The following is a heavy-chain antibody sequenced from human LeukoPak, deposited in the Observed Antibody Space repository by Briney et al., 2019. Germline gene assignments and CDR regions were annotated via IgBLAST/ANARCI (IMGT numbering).Heavy chain of an antibody. CDR3: ARAPPYDFWSGYGMDV. CDR2: INAGNGNT. Sequence: ASVKVSCKASGYTFTSYAMHWVRQAPGQRLEWMGWINAGNGNTKYSQKFQGRVTITRDTSASTAYMELSSLRSEDTAVYYCARAPPYDFWSGYGMDVWGQGTTVTVSS. J-gene: IGHJ6*02. V-gene: IGHV1-3*01. D-gene: IGHD3-3*01. CDR1: GYTFTSYA.